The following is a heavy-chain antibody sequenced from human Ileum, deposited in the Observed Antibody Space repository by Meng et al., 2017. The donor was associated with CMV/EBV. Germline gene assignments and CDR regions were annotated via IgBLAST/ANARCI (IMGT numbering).Heavy chain of an antibody. CDR3: ANPGGFGPPHNC. CDR2: IYSGGST. J-gene: IGHJ4*02. V-gene: IGHV3-53*01. CDR1: GFTVSSNN. D-gene: IGHD1-20*01. Sequence: EVQLVESGGGLIQPGRSLRLSCAASGFTVSSNNMIWVRQAPGKGLEGVSVIYSGGSTQNAESVKGRFTISRDNSKNTLYLQMNSLRAEDTAIYYCANPGGFGPPHNCWGQGTLVTVSS.